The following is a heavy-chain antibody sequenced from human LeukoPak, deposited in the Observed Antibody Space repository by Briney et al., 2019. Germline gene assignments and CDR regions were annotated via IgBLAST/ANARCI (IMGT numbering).Heavy chain of an antibody. V-gene: IGHV3-53*01. CDR3: ARDVDFWSGYYPAD. J-gene: IGHJ4*02. CDR1: GFTFSSNY. Sequence: GGSLRLSCAASGFTFSSNYMSWVRQAPGKGLEGGSVIYSGGSTYYSDSVTGRFTISRDNSKNTLYLQMNSLRAEDTAVYYCARDVDFWSGYYPADWGQGTLVTVSS. D-gene: IGHD3-3*01. CDR2: IYSGGST.